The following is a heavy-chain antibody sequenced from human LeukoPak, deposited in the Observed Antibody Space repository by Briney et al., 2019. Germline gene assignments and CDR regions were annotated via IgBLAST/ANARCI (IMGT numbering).Heavy chain of an antibody. CDR2: IIPILGIA. J-gene: IGHJ4*02. CDR3: ARDRVVSSWHDY. V-gene: IGHV1-69*04. Sequence: VASVKVSCKASGGTFSSYAISWLRQAPGQGLEWMGRIIPILGIANYAQKFQGRVTITADKSTSTAYMELSSLRSEDTAVYYCARDRVVSSWHDYWGQGTLVTVSS. D-gene: IGHD6-13*01. CDR1: GGTFSSYA.